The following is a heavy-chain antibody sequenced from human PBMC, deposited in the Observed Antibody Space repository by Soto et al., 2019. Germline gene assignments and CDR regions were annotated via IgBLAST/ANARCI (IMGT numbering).Heavy chain of an antibody. D-gene: IGHD1-1*01. V-gene: IGHV4-30-4*01. CDR1: GVSLNTADTW. CDR2: YHSGGST. Sequence: QVQLQESGSGLVKHSQSLSLTCTVSGVSLNTADTWWSWMRQSPGKGLEFIGYYHSGGSTYYDASFRSRVIISADTSNSQFSLKLSSVTVADTAVYFCVRSRQMESGNDYGLDVWGQGTTVNVSS. CDR3: VRSRQMESGNDYGLDV. J-gene: IGHJ6*02.